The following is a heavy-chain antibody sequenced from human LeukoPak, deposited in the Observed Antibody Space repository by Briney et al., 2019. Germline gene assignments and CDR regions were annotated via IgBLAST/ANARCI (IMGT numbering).Heavy chain of an antibody. CDR2: ISSSGSTI. V-gene: IGHV3-48*03. CDR1: GFTFSSYE. Sequence: GGSLRLSCAASGFTFSSYEMNWVRQAPGKGLEWVSYISSSGSTIYYADSVKGRFTISRDNAKSSLYLQMNSLRAEDTAVYYCAPGHSSYDYWGQGTLVTVSS. D-gene: IGHD6-6*01. J-gene: IGHJ4*02. CDR3: APGHSSYDY.